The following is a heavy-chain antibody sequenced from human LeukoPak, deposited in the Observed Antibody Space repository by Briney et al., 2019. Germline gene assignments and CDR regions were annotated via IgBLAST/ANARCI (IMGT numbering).Heavy chain of an antibody. V-gene: IGHV1-18*01. J-gene: IGHJ4*02. Sequence: ASVKVSCKASGYTFTSYGISWVRQAPGQGLEWMGWISAYNGNTNYAQKLQGRVTITRDTSESTAYMELSSLRSEDTAVYYCARQIWFGEFPTDYWGQGTLVTVSS. CDR3: ARQIWFGEFPTDY. CDR1: GYTFTSYG. D-gene: IGHD3-10*01. CDR2: ISAYNGNT.